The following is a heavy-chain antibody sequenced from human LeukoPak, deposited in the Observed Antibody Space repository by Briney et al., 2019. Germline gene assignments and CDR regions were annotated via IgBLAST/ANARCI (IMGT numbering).Heavy chain of an antibody. V-gene: IGHV3-23*01. CDR1: GFTFSSYA. Sequence: GGSLRLSCAASGFTFSSYAMRWVRQAPGKGLEWVSAISGSGGSTYYADSVKGRFTISRDNSKNTQYLQMNSLRAEDTAVYYCAKTYYYESSGYYSDIFIFDYGGQGTLVTVSS. CDR2: ISGSGGST. J-gene: IGHJ4*02. CDR3: AKTYYYESSGYYSDIFIFDY. D-gene: IGHD3-22*01.